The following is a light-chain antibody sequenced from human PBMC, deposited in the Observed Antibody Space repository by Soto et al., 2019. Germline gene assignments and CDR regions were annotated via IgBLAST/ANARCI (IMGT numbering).Light chain of an antibody. Sequence: DIQMTQSPSSLSASVGDRVTITCRASQTISIYLNWYQQKPGKAPSLLIYAASSLQSGVPSRFSGSGSGTDFTLTISSLQPEDFATYYCQQSYSAWTFGQGTKVESK. CDR1: QTISIY. CDR3: QQSYSAWT. J-gene: IGKJ1*01. CDR2: AAS. V-gene: IGKV1-39*01.